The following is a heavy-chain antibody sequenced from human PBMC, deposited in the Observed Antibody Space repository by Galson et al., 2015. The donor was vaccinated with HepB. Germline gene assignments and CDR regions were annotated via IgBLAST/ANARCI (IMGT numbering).Heavy chain of an antibody. V-gene: IGHV3-30*04. D-gene: IGHD1-14*01. CDR1: GFTFSSYA. CDR3: ARDWYLKRATNNLFDY. CDR2: ISYDGSNK. J-gene: IGHJ4*02. Sequence: SLRLSCAASGFTFSSYAMHWVRQAPGKGLEWVAVISYDGSNKYYADSVKGRFTISRDNSKNTLYLQMNSLRAEDTAVYYCARDWYLKRATNNLFDYWGQGTLVTVSS.